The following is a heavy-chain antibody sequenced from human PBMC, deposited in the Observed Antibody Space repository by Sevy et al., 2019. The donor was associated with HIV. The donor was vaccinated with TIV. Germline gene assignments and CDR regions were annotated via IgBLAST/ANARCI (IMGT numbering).Heavy chain of an antibody. V-gene: IGHV3-30*18. CDR1: GFTFSSYG. CDR3: AKDHREDCSGGSCYSRRRGNIDY. D-gene: IGHD2-15*01. J-gene: IGHJ4*02. Sequence: GGSLRLSCAASGFTFSSYGMHWVRQAPGKGLEWVAVISYDGSNKYYADSVKGRFTISRDNSKNTLYLQMNSLRAEDTAGYYCAKDHREDCSGGSCYSRRRGNIDYWGQGTLVTVSS. CDR2: ISYDGSNK.